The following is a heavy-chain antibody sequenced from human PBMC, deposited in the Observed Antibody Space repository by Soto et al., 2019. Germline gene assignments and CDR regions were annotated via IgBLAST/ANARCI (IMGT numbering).Heavy chain of an antibody. CDR1: GGSISSGGYY. V-gene: IGHV4-31*03. J-gene: IGHJ4*02. CDR2: IYYSGST. D-gene: IGHD1-7*01. Sequence: SETLSLTCTVSGGSISSGGYYWSWIRQHPGKGLEWIGYIYYSGSTYYNPSLKSRVTVSVDTSKNQFSLKLSSVTAADTAVYYCARVWNYDFDYWGQGTLVTVSS. CDR3: ARVWNYDFDY.